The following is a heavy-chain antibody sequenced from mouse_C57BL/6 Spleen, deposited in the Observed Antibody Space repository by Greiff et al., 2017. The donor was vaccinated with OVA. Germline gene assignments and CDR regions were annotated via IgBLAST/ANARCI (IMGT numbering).Heavy chain of an antibody. CDR3: ARSYSNYDWFAY. Sequence: VQLQQSGPELVKPGASVKISCKASGYSFTSYYIHWVKQRPGQGLEWIGWIYPGSGNTKYNEKFKGKATLTADTSSSTAYMQLSSLTSEDSAVYYCARSYSNYDWFAYWGQGTLVTVSA. J-gene: IGHJ3*01. CDR1: GYSFTSYY. D-gene: IGHD2-5*01. V-gene: IGHV1-66*01. CDR2: IYPGSGNT.